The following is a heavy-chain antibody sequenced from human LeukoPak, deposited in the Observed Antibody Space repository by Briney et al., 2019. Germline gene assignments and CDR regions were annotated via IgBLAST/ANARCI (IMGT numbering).Heavy chain of an antibody. CDR3: AKGLARGFDI. V-gene: IGHV3-23*01. D-gene: IGHD3-16*01. CDR2: ITTGGST. J-gene: IGHJ3*02. CDR1: GFTFSLYV. Sequence: PGGSLRLSCAASGFTFSLYVTSWVRQAPGRGLEWVSGITTGGSTNYADSVKGRFTLSRDNSKNTLYLQMTSLRAEDTAVYYCAKGLARGFDIWGQGTVVTVSS.